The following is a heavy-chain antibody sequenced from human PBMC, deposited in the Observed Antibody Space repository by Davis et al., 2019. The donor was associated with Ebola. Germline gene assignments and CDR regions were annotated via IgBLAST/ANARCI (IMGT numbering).Heavy chain of an antibody. CDR3: ARAPYNWNPLDY. J-gene: IGHJ4*02. CDR2: IYSGGST. D-gene: IGHD1-20*01. Sequence: PGGSLRLSCAASGFTVSSNYMSWVRQAPGKGLEWVSVIYSGGSTYYADSVKGRFTISRDNSKNTLYLQMNSLRAEDTAVYYCARAPYNWNPLDYWGQGTLVTVSS. V-gene: IGHV3-53*05. CDR1: GFTVSSNY.